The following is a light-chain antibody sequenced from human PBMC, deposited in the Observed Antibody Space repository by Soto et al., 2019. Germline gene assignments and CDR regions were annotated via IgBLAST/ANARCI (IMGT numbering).Light chain of an antibody. J-gene: IGKJ1*01. CDR1: QSVSSY. CDR3: QQRIKWPRT. Sequence: EIVLTQSPATLSLFPGERATLSCRASQSVSSYLAWYQQKPGQAPRLLIYDASNRATGIPARFSGSGSGTDFILTISSLEPEDFAVYYCQQRIKWPRTFGQGTKVEIK. CDR2: DAS. V-gene: IGKV3-11*01.